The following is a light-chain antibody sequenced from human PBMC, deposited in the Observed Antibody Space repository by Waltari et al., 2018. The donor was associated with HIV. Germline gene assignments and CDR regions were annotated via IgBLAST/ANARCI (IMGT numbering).Light chain of an antibody. V-gene: IGLV8-61*01. CDR2: DTN. CDR3: VLYMGSGIWV. Sequence: QTVVTQEPSFSVSPGGTVTLTCGLSSGSVSTNYYPSCYQQTPGQAPLTLIYDTNTRSSGVPDRFSCSILGNKAALTITGAQAYDESDYYCVLYMGSGIWVFGGGTKLTVL. CDR1: SGSVSTNYY. J-gene: IGLJ3*02.